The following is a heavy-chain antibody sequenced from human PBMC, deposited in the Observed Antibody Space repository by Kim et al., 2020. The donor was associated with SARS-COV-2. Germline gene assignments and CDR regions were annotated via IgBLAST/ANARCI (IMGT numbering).Heavy chain of an antibody. CDR3: AHISSSSPRAFDY. V-gene: IGHV4-30-2*05. D-gene: IGHD6-6*01. J-gene: IGHJ4*02. Sequence: YHHPALKSRLTISLDTSKRQFSLAVSSVTATDTAVYYCAHISSSSPRAFDYWGQGTLVTVSP.